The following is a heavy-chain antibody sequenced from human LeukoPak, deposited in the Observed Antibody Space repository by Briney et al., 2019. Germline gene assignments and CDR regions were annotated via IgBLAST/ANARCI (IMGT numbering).Heavy chain of an antibody. J-gene: IGHJ4*02. CDR3: ARAGSNWHVDY. D-gene: IGHD1-20*01. Sequence: PGGSLRLSCPASGFTFSGYWMPWGRHAPGKGLVWVSVTNHDGSFTNYADSVKGRFTISRDNAKNTLYLQLNSLRAEDTGVYYCARAGSNWHVDYWGQGTLVTVSS. V-gene: IGHV3-74*01. CDR1: GFTFSGYW. CDR2: TNHDGSFT.